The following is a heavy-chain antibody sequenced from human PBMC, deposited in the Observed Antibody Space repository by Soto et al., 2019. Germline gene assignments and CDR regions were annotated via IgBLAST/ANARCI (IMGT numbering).Heavy chain of an antibody. Sequence: SETLSLTCAVYGGSFSGYYWSWIRQPPGKGLEWIGEINHSGSTNYNPSLKSRVTISVDTSKNQFSLKLSSVTAADTAVYYCARQVGTYNYWGQGLLVTVSS. D-gene: IGHD2-21*02. J-gene: IGHJ4*02. CDR2: INHSGST. CDR1: GGSFSGYY. V-gene: IGHV4-34*01. CDR3: ARQVGTYNY.